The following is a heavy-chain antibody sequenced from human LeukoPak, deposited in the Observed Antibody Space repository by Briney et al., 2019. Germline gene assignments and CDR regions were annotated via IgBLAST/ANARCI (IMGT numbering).Heavy chain of an antibody. D-gene: IGHD2-2*01. V-gene: IGHV3-21*01. CDR2: MSSSGSYT. CDR3: ARGVGYCSSSKCSPGYYMDV. Sequence: GGSLRLSCAASESTFSRYDMHWVRQAPGKGLEWVSRMSSSGSYTDYTDSVKGRFTLSRQNAKNSLYLQMNRLTAEDTALYFCARGVGYCSSSKCSPGYYMDVWGQGTTVTVFS. CDR1: ESTFSRYD. J-gene: IGHJ6*03.